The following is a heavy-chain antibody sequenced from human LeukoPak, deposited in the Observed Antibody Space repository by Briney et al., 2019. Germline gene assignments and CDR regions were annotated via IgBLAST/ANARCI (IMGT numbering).Heavy chain of an antibody. CDR2: ISSSSSYI. V-gene: IGHV3-21*04. CDR1: GFTFSSHS. CDR3: TRDPRVVDY. J-gene: IGHJ4*02. Sequence: GGSLRLSCAASGFTFSSHSMNWARQAPGKGLEWVSSISSSSSYIYYADSVKGRFTISRDNAKNSLYLQMNSLRAEDTAVYYCTRDPRVVDYWGQGTLVTVSS. D-gene: IGHD6-6*01.